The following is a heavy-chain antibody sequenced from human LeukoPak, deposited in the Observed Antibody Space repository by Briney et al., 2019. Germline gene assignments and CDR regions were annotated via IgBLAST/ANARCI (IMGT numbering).Heavy chain of an antibody. CDR3: ARDREESGTTYPDAFGI. J-gene: IGHJ4*02. V-gene: IGHV4-39*07. CDR1: GGSISSSSYY. CDR2: IYYSGST. Sequence: SETLSLTCTVSGGSISSSSYYWGWIRQPPGKGLEWIGSIYYSGSTYYNPSLKSRVTISVDTSKNQFSLKLSSVTAADTAVYHCARDREESGTTYPDAFGIWGQGTLVTVSS. D-gene: IGHD1-7*01.